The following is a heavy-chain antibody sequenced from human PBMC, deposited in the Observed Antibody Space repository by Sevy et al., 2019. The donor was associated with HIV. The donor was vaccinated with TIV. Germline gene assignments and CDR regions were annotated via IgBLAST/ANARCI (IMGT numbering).Heavy chain of an antibody. Sequence: SETLSLTCTVSGGSVTRGQFYWSWIRQPAGKGLEWIGRVNNTGSATYNPSLRNRVGMSIDTSKNQFSLVLSSVTAADTAVYYCARHVGDYVFRYFDLWGRGTLVTVSS. CDR3: ARHVGDYVFRYFDL. CDR1: GGSVTRGQFY. V-gene: IGHV4-61*02. J-gene: IGHJ2*01. CDR2: VNNTGSA. D-gene: IGHD4-17*01.